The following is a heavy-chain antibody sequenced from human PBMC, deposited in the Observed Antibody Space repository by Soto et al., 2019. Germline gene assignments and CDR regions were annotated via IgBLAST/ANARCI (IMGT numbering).Heavy chain of an antibody. CDR1: GWSASPYF. CDR2: INHRGST. CDR3: ARIAAAARDARDLDS. D-gene: IGHD6-13*01. Sequence: SETLSLTFAVYGWSASPYFWSWLRQTPGEGLEWIGEINHRGSTNYNPSLKSRVTVSVDTAKNHFSLNLSSVTAADTAVYYCARIAAAARDARDLDSWGQGTLVTVSS. V-gene: IGHV4-34*01. J-gene: IGHJ4*02.